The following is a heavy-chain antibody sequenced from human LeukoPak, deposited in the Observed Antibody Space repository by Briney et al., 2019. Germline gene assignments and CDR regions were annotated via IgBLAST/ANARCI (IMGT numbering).Heavy chain of an antibody. V-gene: IGHV3-7*01. Sequence: GGSLRLSCEASGFTFNTYWMSWVRQAPGKGLERLANIKEDGTRDYYVESVKGRFTISKDNAKTSLYLQLNSLRAEDTAVYYCARDTKAGYFDLWGQGTLVTVSS. CDR3: ARDTKAGYFDL. J-gene: IGHJ4*02. CDR1: GFTFNTYW. CDR2: IKEDGTRD.